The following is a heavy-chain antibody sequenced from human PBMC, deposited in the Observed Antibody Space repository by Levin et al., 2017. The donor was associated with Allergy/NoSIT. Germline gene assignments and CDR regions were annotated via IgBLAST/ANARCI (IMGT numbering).Heavy chain of an antibody. J-gene: IGHJ4*02. CDR2: INPNSGGT. CDR1: GYTFTGYY. V-gene: IGHV1-2*06. Sequence: GESLKISCKASGYTFTGYYMHWVRQAPGQGLEWMGRINPNSGGTNYAQKFQGRVTMTRDTSISTAYMELSRLRSDDTAVYYCASRGYCSSTSCYDKNLDYWGQGTLVTVSS. D-gene: IGHD2-2*01. CDR3: ASRGYCSSTSCYDKNLDY.